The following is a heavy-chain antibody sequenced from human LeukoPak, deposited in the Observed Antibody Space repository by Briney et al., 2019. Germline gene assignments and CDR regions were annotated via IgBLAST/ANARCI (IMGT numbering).Heavy chain of an antibody. CDR1: TFTVNTNY. Sequence: PRGSLRLSCAASTFTVNTNYMTWVRQAPGKGLEWVSMIYTGGSPYYPDSVKGRFTISRDNSKNTLNLQMNSLRVEDTAVYYCVPLTDGSVDQWGQGALSTVSS. D-gene: IGHD3-10*01. V-gene: IGHV3-66*01. J-gene: IGHJ4*02. CDR2: IYTGGSP. CDR3: VPLTDGSVDQ.